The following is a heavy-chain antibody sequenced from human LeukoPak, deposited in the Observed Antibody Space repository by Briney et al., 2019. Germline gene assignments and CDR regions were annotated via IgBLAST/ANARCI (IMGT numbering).Heavy chain of an antibody. CDR2: IKKTGSET. CDR1: KFIFSNYW. Sequence: GGSLRLSCAASKFIFSNYWMSWVRQAPGKGLEWVAYIKKTGSETYYVDSVKGRFTITRDNARNSLFLQMNRLRAEDTALYYCAKDYCSSTTCYYNYWGQGTLVTVSS. V-gene: IGHV3-7*03. CDR3: AKDYCSSTTCYYNY. D-gene: IGHD2-2*01. J-gene: IGHJ4*02.